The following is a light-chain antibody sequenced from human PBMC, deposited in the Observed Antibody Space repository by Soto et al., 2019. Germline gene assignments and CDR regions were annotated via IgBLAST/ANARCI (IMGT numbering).Light chain of an antibody. Sequence: IHMTQSASTLSASVGYRVTITCRASQSISSWLAWYQQKPGKAPKVLIYDASSLESGVPSRFSGTVSGTEFTLTISSLQPDDFATYYCQHYNTYRFTFGQGTRLEIK. V-gene: IGKV1-5*01. CDR1: QSISSW. CDR3: QHYNTYRFT. CDR2: DAS. J-gene: IGKJ5*01.